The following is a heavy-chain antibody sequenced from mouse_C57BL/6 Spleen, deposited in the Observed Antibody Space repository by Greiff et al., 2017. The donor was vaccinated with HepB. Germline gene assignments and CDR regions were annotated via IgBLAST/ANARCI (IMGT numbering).Heavy chain of an antibody. J-gene: IGHJ1*03. D-gene: IGHD1-1*01. CDR1: GFTFSDYY. CDR2: ISNGGGST. Sequence: VQLKESGGGLVQPGGSLKLSCAASGFTFSDYYMYWVRQTPEKRLEWVAYISNGGGSTYYPDTVKGRFTISRDNAKNTLYLQMSRLKSEDTAMYYCARGILRGYFDVWGTGTTVTVSS. CDR3: ARGILRGYFDV. V-gene: IGHV5-12*01.